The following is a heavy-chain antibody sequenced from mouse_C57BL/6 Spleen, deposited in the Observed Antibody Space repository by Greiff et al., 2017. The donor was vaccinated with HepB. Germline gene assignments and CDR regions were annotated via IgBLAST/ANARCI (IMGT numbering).Heavy chain of an antibody. V-gene: IGHV1-80*01. J-gene: IGHJ2*01. D-gene: IGHD2-4*01. CDR3: ARGDYDGDFDY. CDR1: GYAFSSYW. Sequence: QVQLKESGAELVKPGASVKISCKASGYAFSSYWMNWVKQRPGKGLEWIGQIYPGDGDTNYNGKFKGKATLTADKSSSTAYMQLSSLTSEDSAVYFCARGDYDGDFDYWGQGTTLTVSS. CDR2: IYPGDGDT.